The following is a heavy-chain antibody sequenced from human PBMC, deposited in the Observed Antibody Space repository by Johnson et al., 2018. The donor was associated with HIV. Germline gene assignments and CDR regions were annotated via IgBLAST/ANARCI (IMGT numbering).Heavy chain of an antibody. D-gene: IGHD1-26*01. CDR1: GFTVSSNY. V-gene: IGHV3-66*01. CDR2: IYTGGRT. Sequence: VQLVESGGGLVQPGGSLRLSCAASGFTVSSNYMSWVRQAPGKGLEWVSVIYTGGRTYYADSVKGRFTISRENSKNTVYLQMNSLRAEDTAVYYCARVGVGATGLGTGADAFDIWGQGTMVTVSS. CDR3: ARVGVGATGLGTGADAFDI. J-gene: IGHJ3*02.